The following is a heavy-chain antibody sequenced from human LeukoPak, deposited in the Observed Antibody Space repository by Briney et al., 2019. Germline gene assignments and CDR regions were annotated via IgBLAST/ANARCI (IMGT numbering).Heavy chain of an antibody. CDR2: IYYSGST. D-gene: IGHD3-10*01. V-gene: IGHV4-59*01. J-gene: IGHJ6*03. CDR1: GGSISSYY. CDR3: ARALLWFGEPYYYYMDV. Sequence: SETLSLTCTVSGGSISSYYWSWIRQPPGKGLEWIGYIYYSGSTNYNPSLKSRVTISVDTSKNQFSLKLSSVTAADTAVYYCARALLWFGEPYYYYMDVWGKGTTVTVSS.